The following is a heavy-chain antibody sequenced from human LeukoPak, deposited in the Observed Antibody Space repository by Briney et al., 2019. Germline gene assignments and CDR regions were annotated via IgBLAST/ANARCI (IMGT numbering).Heavy chain of an antibody. V-gene: IGHV1-18*01. D-gene: IGHD6-19*01. CDR3: ARDFEGQWLEYNWFDP. J-gene: IGHJ5*02. Sequence: GASVKVSCKASGYTFTSYDINWVRQAPGQGLEWMGWISAYNGNTNYAQKLQGRVTMTTDTSTSTAYMELRSLRSDDTAVYYCARDFEGQWLEYNWFDPWGQGTLVTVSS. CDR2: ISAYNGNT. CDR1: GYTFTSYD.